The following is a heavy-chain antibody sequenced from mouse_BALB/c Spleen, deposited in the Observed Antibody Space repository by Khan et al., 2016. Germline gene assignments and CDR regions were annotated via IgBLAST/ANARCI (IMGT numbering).Heavy chain of an antibody. V-gene: IGHV4-1*02. Sequence: EVKLLESGGGLVQPGGSLKLSCAASGFAFSRYWMSWVRQAPGKGLEWIGEINPDSSKINYTPSLKDKFIISRDNAKNTLYLQMSKVRSEDTALYCCARRGYYFSMDNWGQGTSVTVSS. CDR3: ARRGYYFSMDN. J-gene: IGHJ4*01. CDR2: INPDSSKI. D-gene: IGHD1-1*01. CDR1: GFAFSRYW.